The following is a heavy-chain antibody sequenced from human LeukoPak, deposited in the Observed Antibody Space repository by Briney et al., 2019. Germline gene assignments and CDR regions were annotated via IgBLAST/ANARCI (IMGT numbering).Heavy chain of an antibody. D-gene: IGHD5-24*01. J-gene: IGHJ5*02. CDR3: ARGSTEMATGHNWFDP. V-gene: IGHV1-8*01. CDR2: MNPNSGNT. CDR1: GYTFTSYD. Sequence: GASVKVSCKASGYTFTSYDTNWVRQATGQGLEWMGWMNPNSGNTGYAQKFQGRVTMTRNTSISTAYMELSSLRSEDTAVYYCARGSTEMATGHNWFDPWGQGTLVTVSS.